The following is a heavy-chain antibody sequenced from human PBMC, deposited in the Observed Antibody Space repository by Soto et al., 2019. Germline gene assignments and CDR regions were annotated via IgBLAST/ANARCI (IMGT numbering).Heavy chain of an antibody. CDR2: INHSGRT. CDR3: ARSGGVFGWFDP. D-gene: IGHD3-10*01. V-gene: IGHV4-34*01. CDR1: GGSFRGYY. Sequence: QVQLQQWGAGLLKPSETLSFICGVYGGSFRGYYWSWIRQPPGRGLEWIGEINHSGRTNYNPSLKSRVTISADTSKNQFSLKVTPATAADTAVYYCARSGGVFGWFDPWGQGTLVTVSS. J-gene: IGHJ5*02.